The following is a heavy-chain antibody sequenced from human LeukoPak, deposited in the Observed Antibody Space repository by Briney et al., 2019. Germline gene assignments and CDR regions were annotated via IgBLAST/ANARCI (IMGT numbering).Heavy chain of an antibody. CDR2: INHSGST. CDR1: GGSLSGYY. CDR3: ARGLGMLLWFGELLFHPYYMDV. V-gene: IGHV4-34*01. Sequence: SETLSLTCAVYGGSLSGYYWSWIRQPPGKGLEWIGEINHSGSTNYNPSLKSRVTISVDTSKNQFSLKLSSVTAADTAVYYCARGLGMLLWFGELLFHPYYMDVWGKGTTVTVSS. D-gene: IGHD3-10*01. J-gene: IGHJ6*03.